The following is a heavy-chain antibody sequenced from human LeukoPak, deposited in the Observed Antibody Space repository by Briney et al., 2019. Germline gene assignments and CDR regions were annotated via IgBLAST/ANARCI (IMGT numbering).Heavy chain of an antibody. Sequence: SETLSLTCTVSGGSISNKYWSWIRQPPGKGLEWIGYIYYSGSTNYNPSLKSRVTISVDTSKNQFSLKLSSVTAADTAVYYCARFVVVTAIRGAFEIWGQGTMVTVSS. CDR1: GGSISNKY. CDR2: IYYSGST. J-gene: IGHJ3*02. CDR3: ARFVVVTAIRGAFEI. V-gene: IGHV4-59*01. D-gene: IGHD2-21*02.